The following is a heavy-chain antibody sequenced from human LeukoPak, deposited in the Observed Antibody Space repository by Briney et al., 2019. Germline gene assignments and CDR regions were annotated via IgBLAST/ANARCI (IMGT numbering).Heavy chain of an antibody. CDR2: ISYDGSNK. Sequence: GGSLRLSCAASGFTFSSYAMHWVRQAPGKGLEWVAVISYDGSNKYYADSVKGRFTISRDNSKNTLYLQMNSLRAEDTAVYYCARDRTSSHYYDSNGYYYWGQGTLVTVSS. J-gene: IGHJ4*02. V-gene: IGHV3-30-3*01. CDR3: ARDRTSSHYYDSNGYYY. CDR1: GFTFSSYA. D-gene: IGHD3-22*01.